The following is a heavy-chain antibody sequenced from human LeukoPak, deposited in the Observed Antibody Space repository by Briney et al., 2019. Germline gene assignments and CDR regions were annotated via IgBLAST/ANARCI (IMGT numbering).Heavy chain of an antibody. CDR2: ISGSSTYT. CDR1: GFTFSDYY. CDR3: AMGRYSSGSQYYFDY. V-gene: IGHV3-11*03. Sequence: PGGSLRPSCAVSGFTFSDYYMSWVRQAPGKGLEWVSHISGSSTYTKYADSVRGRFTISRDNAKNSLYLQMNSLRAEATAVYYCAMGRYSSGSQYYFDYWGQGTLVTVSS. D-gene: IGHD3-22*01. J-gene: IGHJ4*02.